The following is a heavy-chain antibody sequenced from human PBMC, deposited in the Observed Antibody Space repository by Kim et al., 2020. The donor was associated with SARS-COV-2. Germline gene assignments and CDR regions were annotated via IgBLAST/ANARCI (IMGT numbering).Heavy chain of an antibody. Sequence: YAVSVKSRITINPDTSKNQFSLQLNSVTPEDTAVYYCARALDLAVPWFDPWGQGTLVTVSS. J-gene: IGHJ5*02. CDR3: ARALDLAVPWFDP. V-gene: IGHV6-1*01. D-gene: IGHD1-1*01.